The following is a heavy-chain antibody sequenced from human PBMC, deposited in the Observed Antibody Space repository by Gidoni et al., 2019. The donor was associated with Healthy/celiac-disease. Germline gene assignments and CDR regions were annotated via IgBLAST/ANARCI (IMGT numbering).Heavy chain of an antibody. CDR2: ISGSGGST. CDR1: GFTFSSYV. D-gene: IGHD6-6*01. Sequence: EVQLLESGGGLVQPGGSRRLSGAASGFTFSSYVMRWVRQAPGKGLEWVSAISGSGGSTYYADSVKGRFTISRDNSKNTLYLQMNSLRAEDTAVYYCAKEGPYSSSSGYYYYYMDVWGKGTTVTVSS. V-gene: IGHV3-23*01. CDR3: AKEGPYSSSSGYYYYYMDV. J-gene: IGHJ6*03.